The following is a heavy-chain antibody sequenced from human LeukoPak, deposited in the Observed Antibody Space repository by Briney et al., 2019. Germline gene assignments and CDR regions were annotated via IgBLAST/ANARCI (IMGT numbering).Heavy chain of an antibody. CDR2: ISSSSSTI. Sequence: QPGGSLRLSCTASGFTFSSYSMTWVRQAPGKALEWVSYISSSSSTIYYADSVKGRFTISRDNAKNSLYLQMNSLGAEDTAVYYCARVMILGYLNYFDYWGQGTLVTVSS. D-gene: IGHD5-18*01. J-gene: IGHJ4*02. V-gene: IGHV3-48*01. CDR1: GFTFSSYS. CDR3: ARVMILGYLNYFDY.